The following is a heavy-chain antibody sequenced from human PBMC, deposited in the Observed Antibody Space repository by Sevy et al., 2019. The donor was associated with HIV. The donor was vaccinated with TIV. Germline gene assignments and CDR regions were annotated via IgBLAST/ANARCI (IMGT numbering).Heavy chain of an antibody. CDR3: ARRNDFDI. Sequence: SETLSLTCTVSDGSINSDHWNWIRQPPGKGLEWIGYVYYTGGTNYNPSLKNRVTISVDRTKNQFSLKLTSVTAADMAVYYCARRNDFDIWGQGTMVTVSS. CDR1: DGSINSDH. J-gene: IGHJ3*02. CDR2: VYYTGGT. V-gene: IGHV4-59*08.